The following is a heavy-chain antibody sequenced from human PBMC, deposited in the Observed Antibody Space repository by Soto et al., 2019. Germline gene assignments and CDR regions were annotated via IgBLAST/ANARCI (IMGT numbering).Heavy chain of an antibody. J-gene: IGHJ4*02. CDR2: IYHTGST. Sequence: QVQLQESAPGLVKPSGTLSLTCAVSGDSISSSNWWGWVRQPPGKGLEWIGEIYHTGSTKYNPSLKSRVTISVDEPKNHFSLRLSSVTAADTAVYYCVRAGFYDSSGYYFWLFDTWGQGTLVTVSS. D-gene: IGHD3-22*01. CDR1: GDSISSSNW. V-gene: IGHV4-4*02. CDR3: VRAGFYDSSGYYFWLFDT.